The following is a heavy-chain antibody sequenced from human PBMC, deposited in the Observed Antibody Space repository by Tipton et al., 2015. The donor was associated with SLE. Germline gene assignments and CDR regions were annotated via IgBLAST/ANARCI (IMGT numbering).Heavy chain of an antibody. CDR1: GFTFSNAW. V-gene: IGHV3-53*01. D-gene: IGHD2-21*01. Sequence: SLRLSCAASGFTFSNAWMTWVRQAPGKGLEWVSVIYSGGSTYYADSVKGRFTISRDNSKNTLYLQMNSLRAEDTAVYYCARGWVGDLLFWYYFDYWGQGTLVTVSS. CDR2: IYSGGST. CDR3: ARGWVGDLLFWYYFDY. J-gene: IGHJ4*02.